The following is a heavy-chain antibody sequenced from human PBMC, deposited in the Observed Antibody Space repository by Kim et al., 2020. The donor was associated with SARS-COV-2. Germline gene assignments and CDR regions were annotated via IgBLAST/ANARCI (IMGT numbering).Heavy chain of an antibody. Sequence: GGSLRLSCAASGFTFSSYCMTWVRQAPGKGLEWVANIKQDGNQKYYVDSVKGRFTISRDNAKNSLYLQMNSLRAEDTAVYYCARDGDLYSSGKDAFDIWGHGTMVTVSS. CDR2: IKQDGNQK. CDR3: ARDGDLYSSGKDAFDI. J-gene: IGHJ3*02. V-gene: IGHV3-7*01. D-gene: IGHD6-19*01. CDR1: GFTFSSYC.